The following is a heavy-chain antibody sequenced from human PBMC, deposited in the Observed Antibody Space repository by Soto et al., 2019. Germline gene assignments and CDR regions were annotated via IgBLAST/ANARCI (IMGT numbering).Heavy chain of an antibody. CDR1: GFSFSNAW. D-gene: IGHD6-19*01. CDR2: IKSKTDGGTT. V-gene: IGHV3-15*01. Sequence: PGGSLRLSCATSGFSFSNAWMSWVRQAPGKGLEWVGRIKSKTDGGTTDYAAPVKGRFTISRDDSKNTLYLQMNSLKTEDTAVYYCTTSTGSGWYAFDYWGQGTLVTVS. J-gene: IGHJ4*02. CDR3: TTSTGSGWYAFDY.